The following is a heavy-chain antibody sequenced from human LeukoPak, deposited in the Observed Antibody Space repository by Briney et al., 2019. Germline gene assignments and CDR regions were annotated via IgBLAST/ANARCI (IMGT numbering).Heavy chain of an antibody. J-gene: IGHJ4*02. Sequence: GGSLRLSCTAPGFSFSTYSMNWVRQAPGKGLEWVSYIVGSSSNIYYADSVKGRFTISRDNAKNSLYLQMDSLRAEDMAVYYCATDSPETAVLDYWGQGTLVTVST. D-gene: IGHD1-1*01. CDR1: GFSFSTYS. CDR3: ATDSPETAVLDY. V-gene: IGHV3-48*04. CDR2: IVGSSSNI.